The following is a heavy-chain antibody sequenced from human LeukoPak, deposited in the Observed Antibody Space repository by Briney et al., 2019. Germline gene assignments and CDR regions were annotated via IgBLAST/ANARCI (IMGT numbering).Heavy chain of an antibody. Sequence: GASVKVSCKASGYTFSSYAISWVRQAPGQGLECMGIINPSGGSTSYAQKFQGRVTMTRDMSTSTVYMELSSLRSEDTAVYYCARGGVGATTYVWFDPWGQGTLVTVSS. J-gene: IGHJ5*02. CDR3: ARGGVGATTYVWFDP. D-gene: IGHD1-26*01. CDR2: INPSGGST. V-gene: IGHV1-46*01. CDR1: GYTFSSYA.